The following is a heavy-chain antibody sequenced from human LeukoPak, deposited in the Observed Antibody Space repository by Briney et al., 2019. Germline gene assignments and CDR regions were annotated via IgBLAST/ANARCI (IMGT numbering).Heavy chain of an antibody. CDR3: ARGKSYYYDSSGYYYLEY. D-gene: IGHD3-22*01. Sequence: ASVKVSCKASGYTFTASYIHWVRQAPGQGLEWMGWINPNNGATNYAQRFQGRVAMTRDTSISTAYMELSRLRSDDTALYYCARGKSYYYDSSGYYYLEYWGQGTLVTVSS. CDR1: GYTFTASY. V-gene: IGHV1-2*02. J-gene: IGHJ4*02. CDR2: INPNNGAT.